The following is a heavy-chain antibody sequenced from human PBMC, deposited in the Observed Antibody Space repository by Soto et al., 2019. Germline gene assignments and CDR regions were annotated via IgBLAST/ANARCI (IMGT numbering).Heavy chain of an antibody. Sequence: QVQLVESGGGVVQPGRSLRLSCAASGFTFSSYAMHWVRQAPGKGLEWVAVISYDGSNKYYADSVKGRFTISRDNSKNTLYLQMTSLRAEDTAVYYCARQPGIAVAGEFDYWGQGSLVTVSS. CDR2: ISYDGSNK. CDR1: GFTFSSYA. CDR3: ARQPGIAVAGEFDY. D-gene: IGHD6-19*01. V-gene: IGHV3-30-3*01. J-gene: IGHJ4*02.